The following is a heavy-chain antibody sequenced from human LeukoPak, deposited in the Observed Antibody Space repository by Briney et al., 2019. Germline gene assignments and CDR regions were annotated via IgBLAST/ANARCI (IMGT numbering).Heavy chain of an antibody. D-gene: IGHD4-23*01. CDR2: IKQEGRDK. CDR1: GFTASSYW. J-gene: IGHJ4*02. Sequence: PGRSLRLSCAASGFTASSYWMRWVRQAPGNWLEWVANIKQEGRDKNYVNSVTDRFTIPRHNPKNPMYMQMNSLRAEDTAVYYCARKTVVGSYFDYWGQGTPVTVSS. CDR3: ARKTVVGSYFDY. V-gene: IGHV3-7*03.